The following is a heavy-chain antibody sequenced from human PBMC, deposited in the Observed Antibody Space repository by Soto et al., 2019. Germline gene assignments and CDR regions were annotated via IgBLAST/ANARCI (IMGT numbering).Heavy chain of an antibody. CDR3: ARDPGLGYYYGMDV. Sequence: QVQLVQSGAEVKKPGASVKVSCKASGYTFTSYAMHWVRQAPGQRLEWMGWINAGNGNTKYSQKFQGRVTITRDTSASTAYMELSSLRSEDTAVYYCARDPGLGYYYGMDVWGQGTTVTVSS. D-gene: IGHD3-16*01. CDR1: GYTFTSYA. J-gene: IGHJ6*02. CDR2: INAGNGNT. V-gene: IGHV1-3*01.